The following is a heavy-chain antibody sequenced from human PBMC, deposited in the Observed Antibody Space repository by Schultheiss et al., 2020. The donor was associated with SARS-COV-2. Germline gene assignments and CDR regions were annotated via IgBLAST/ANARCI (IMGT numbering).Heavy chain of an antibody. CDR2: ISGSGGST. CDR3: AKGSPGYNPAGFDY. CDR1: GFTFSSYA. V-gene: IGHV3-23*01. J-gene: IGHJ4*02. Sequence: GGSLRLSCAASGFTFSSYAMSWVRQAPGKGLEWVSAISGSGGSTYYADSVKGRLTISRDDSKNTLYLEVKSLRAEDTAIYYCAKGSPGYNPAGFDYWGQGILVTVSS. D-gene: IGHD3-9*01.